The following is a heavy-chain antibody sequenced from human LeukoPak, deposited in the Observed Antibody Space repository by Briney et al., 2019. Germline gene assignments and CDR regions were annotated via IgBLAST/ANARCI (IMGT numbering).Heavy chain of an antibody. V-gene: IGHV3-7*01. J-gene: IGHJ4*02. Sequence: GGSLRLSCAASGFTFSSYWMSWVRQAPGKGLEWVANIKQDGSEKYYVDSVKGRLTISRDNAKNSLYLQVNSLRAEDTAVYYCARILGSHHGYNYLYFDYWGQGTLVTVSS. CDR3: ARILGSHHGYNYLYFDY. CDR1: GFTFSSYW. D-gene: IGHD5-24*01. CDR2: IKQDGSEK.